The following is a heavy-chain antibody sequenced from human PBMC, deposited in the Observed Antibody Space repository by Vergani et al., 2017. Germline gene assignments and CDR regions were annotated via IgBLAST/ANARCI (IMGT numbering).Heavy chain of an antibody. CDR1: GFTFDDYA. V-gene: IGHV3-9*03. CDR3: AKDXAPFYDILTGPFDY. Sequence: EVQLVESGGGLVQPGRSLRLSCAASGFTFDDYAMHWVRQAPGKGLEWVSGISWNSGSIGYADSVKGRFTISRDNAKNSLYLQMNSLRAEDMALYYCAKDXAPFYDILTGPFDYWGQGTLVTVSS. J-gene: IGHJ4*02. D-gene: IGHD3-9*01. CDR2: ISWNSGSI.